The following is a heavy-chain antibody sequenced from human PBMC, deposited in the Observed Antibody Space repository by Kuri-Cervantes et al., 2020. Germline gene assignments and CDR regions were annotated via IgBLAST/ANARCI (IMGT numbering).Heavy chain of an antibody. D-gene: IGHD3-22*01. CDR3: ARMGFSGYHDSSGYYGSFDY. CDR1: GYSISSGYY. Sequence: GSLRLSCAVSGYSISSGYYWGWVRQPPGKGLEWIGSIFHSGNTYYNPSLKSRVTMSVDTSKNQFSLKLSSVTAADTAVYYCARMGFSGYHDSSGYYGSFDYWGQGTLVTVSS. CDR2: IFHSGNT. J-gene: IGHJ4*02. V-gene: IGHV4-38-2*01.